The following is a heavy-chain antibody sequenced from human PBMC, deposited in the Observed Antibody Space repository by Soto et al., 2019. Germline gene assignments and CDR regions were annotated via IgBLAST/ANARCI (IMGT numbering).Heavy chain of an antibody. CDR1: VGSISSRGSS. CDR2: IYFSGST. Sequence: TETLSLTCTVSVGSISSRGSSWGLIRQPPGKGLEWIGTIYFSGSTYYNPSLKSRVTMSVDTSKNQFSLKLSSVTAADTAVYYCERHWGRGAAGTCYKWGQGNLVTVS. V-gene: IGHV4-39*01. CDR3: ERHWGRGAAGTCYK. J-gene: IGHJ4*02. D-gene: IGHD6-13*01.